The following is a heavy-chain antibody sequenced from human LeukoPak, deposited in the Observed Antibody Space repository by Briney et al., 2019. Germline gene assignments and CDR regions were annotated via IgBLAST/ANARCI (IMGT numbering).Heavy chain of an antibody. CDR3: ARDARYYYDSSGYYSDAFDI. Sequence: GGSLRLSCAASGFTFSSYSMNWVRQAPGKGLEWVSSISSSSSYIYYADSVKDRFTISRDNAKNSLYLQMNSLRAEDTAVYYCARDARYYYDSSGYYSDAFDIWGQGTMVTVSS. V-gene: IGHV3-21*01. J-gene: IGHJ3*02. D-gene: IGHD3-22*01. CDR2: ISSSSSYI. CDR1: GFTFSSYS.